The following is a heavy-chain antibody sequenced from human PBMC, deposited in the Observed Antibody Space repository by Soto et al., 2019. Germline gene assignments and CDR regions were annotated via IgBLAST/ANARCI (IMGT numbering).Heavy chain of an antibody. D-gene: IGHD1-1*01. CDR3: AKDESRRNRTDFDL. CDR1: GFTFSSDA. CDR2: ISGSGGST. V-gene: IGHV3-23*01. J-gene: IGHJ2*01. Sequence: EVQLLESGGGVVQPGGSLRLSCAASGFTFSSDAMYWVRQAPGKGLERVSVISGSGGSTYYADALKGRFPISRDNSKSTLYLQMNSLRAENTAVYYCAKDESRRNRTDFDLWGRGTLVTVSS.